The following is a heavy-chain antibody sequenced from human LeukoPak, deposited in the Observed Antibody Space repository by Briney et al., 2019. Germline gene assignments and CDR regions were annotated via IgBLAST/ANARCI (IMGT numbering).Heavy chain of an antibody. CDR1: GFTVSSYE. V-gene: IGHV3-48*03. D-gene: IGHD3-10*01. Sequence: GGSLRLSCAASGFTVSSYEMNWVRQAPGKGLEWVSYISSSGSTIYYADSVKGRFTISRDNAKNSLYLQMNSLRAEDTAVYYCARAFGPGYFDYWGQGTLVTVSS. J-gene: IGHJ4*02. CDR2: ISSSGSTI. CDR3: ARAFGPGYFDY.